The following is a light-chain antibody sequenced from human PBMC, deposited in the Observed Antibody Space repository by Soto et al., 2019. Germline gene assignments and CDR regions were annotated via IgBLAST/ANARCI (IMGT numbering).Light chain of an antibody. CDR3: SSYTSTTTRGV. Sequence: QSVLTQPASVSGSPGQSITISCTGTSSDVGAYNYVSWYQQNPGKAPKLIIYDVSNRPSGVSNRFSGSKSGNTASLTISGLQAEDDGDYYCSSYTSTTTRGVFGGGTKLTVL. CDR1: SSDVGAYNY. J-gene: IGLJ2*01. V-gene: IGLV2-14*01. CDR2: DVS.